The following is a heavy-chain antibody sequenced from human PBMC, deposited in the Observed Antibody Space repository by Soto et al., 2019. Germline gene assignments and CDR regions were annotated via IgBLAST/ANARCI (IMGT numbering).Heavy chain of an antibody. D-gene: IGHD6-13*01. V-gene: IGHV1-46*01. Sequence: ASVKVSCKASGYTFTSYYMHWVRQAPGQGLEWMGIINPSGGSTSYAQKFQGRVTMTRDTSTSTVYMELSSLRSEDTAFYYCARDSGIAAADYNWFDLWGQGTLVTVSS. J-gene: IGHJ5*02. CDR2: INPSGGST. CDR1: GYTFTSYY. CDR3: ARDSGIAAADYNWFDL.